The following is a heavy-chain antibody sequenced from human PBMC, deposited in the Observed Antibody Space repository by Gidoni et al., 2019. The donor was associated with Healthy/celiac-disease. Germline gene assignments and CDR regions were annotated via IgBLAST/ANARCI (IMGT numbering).Heavy chain of an antibody. CDR2: INHSGST. J-gene: IGHJ4*02. CDR1: GWSFSGYY. D-gene: IGHD3-10*01. Sequence: QVQIQQWGAGLLKPSETLSIPCAVCGWSFSGYYWSWIRQLPGKGQGWIGEINHSGSTNYNPSLKSRVTISVDTSKNQFALKLSAVTAAETAVYYCARGLGYYYGSGSYYDYWGQGTLVTVSS. CDR3: ARGLGYYYGSGSYYDY. V-gene: IGHV4-34*01.